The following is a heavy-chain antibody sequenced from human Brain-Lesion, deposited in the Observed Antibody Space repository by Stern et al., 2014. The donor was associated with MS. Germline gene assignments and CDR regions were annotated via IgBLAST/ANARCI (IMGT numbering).Heavy chain of an antibody. D-gene: IGHD3-22*01. CDR3: AKDIYDSSGFYYGVYYYGLDV. J-gene: IGHJ6*02. CDR2: ISSNGGSI. V-gene: IGHV3-9*01. CDR1: GFTFDNYA. Sequence: QLVESGGGLVQPGRSLRLSCEASGFTFDNYAMHWVRQAPGKGLEWVAVISSNGGSIGYADSVKGRFTISRDNAKNFLYLQMNSLRPEDTALYYCAKDIYDSSGFYYGVYYYGLDVWGQGTTVTVSS.